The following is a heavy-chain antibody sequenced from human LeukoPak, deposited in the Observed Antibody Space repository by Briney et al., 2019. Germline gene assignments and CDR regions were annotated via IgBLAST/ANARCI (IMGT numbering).Heavy chain of an antibody. V-gene: IGHV4-30-2*01. Sequence: SETLSLTCAVSGGSISSGGYSWSWIRQPPGKGLEWIGYIYHSGSTYYNPSLKSRVTISVDRSKNQFSLKLSSVTAADTAVYYCARGSLTGAFDIWGQGTMVTVSS. CDR3: ARGSLTGAFDI. J-gene: IGHJ3*02. D-gene: IGHD4/OR15-4a*01. CDR1: GGSISSGGYS. CDR2: IYHSGST.